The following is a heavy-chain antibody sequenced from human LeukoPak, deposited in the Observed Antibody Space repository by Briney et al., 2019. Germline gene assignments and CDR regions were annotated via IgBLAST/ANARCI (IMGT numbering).Heavy chain of an antibody. CDR1: GFTFSSYG. J-gene: IGHJ6*02. CDR2: IRYDGSNK. D-gene: IGHD3-10*01. Sequence: GGSLRLSCAASGFTFSSYGMHWVRQAPGKGLEWVAFIRYDGSNKYYADSVKGRFTISRDNSKNTLYLQMNSLRAEDTAVYYCAKDSVSAPELLWFGELYYGMDVWGQGTTVTVSS. V-gene: IGHV3-30*02. CDR3: AKDSVSAPELLWFGELYYGMDV.